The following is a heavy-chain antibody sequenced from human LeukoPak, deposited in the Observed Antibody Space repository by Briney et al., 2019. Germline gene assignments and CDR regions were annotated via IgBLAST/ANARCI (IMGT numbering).Heavy chain of an antibody. CDR3: ARHLDTLSLDP. CDR1: GGSISSSNR. D-gene: IGHD1-1*01. V-gene: IGHV4-4*02. J-gene: IGHJ5*02. CDR2: INHSGST. Sequence: PSETLSLTCAVSGGSISSSNRWSWVRQPPGKGLEWIGEINHSGSTNYNPSLKSRVTISVDTSKNQFSLKLSSVTAADTAVYYCARHLDTLSLDPWGQGTLVTVSS.